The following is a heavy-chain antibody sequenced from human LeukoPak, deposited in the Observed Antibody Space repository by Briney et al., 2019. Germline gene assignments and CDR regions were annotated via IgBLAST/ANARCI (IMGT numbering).Heavy chain of an antibody. Sequence: GGSLRLSCAASGFTFSSYEMNWVRQAPGKGLEWVSYISSSGSTIYYADSVKGRFTISRDNAKNSLYLQMNSLRAEDTAVYYCARGGLTYYYGSGSLRNDYWGQGTLVTVS. CDR2: ISSSGSTI. CDR3: ARGGLTYYYGSGSLRNDY. J-gene: IGHJ4*02. D-gene: IGHD3-10*01. V-gene: IGHV3-48*03. CDR1: GFTFSSYE.